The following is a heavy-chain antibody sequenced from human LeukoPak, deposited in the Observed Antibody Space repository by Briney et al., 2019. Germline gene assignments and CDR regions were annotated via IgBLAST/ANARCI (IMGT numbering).Heavy chain of an antibody. CDR2: ISGNGGST. CDR1: GFTFSSYI. J-gene: IGHJ4*02. CDR3: ARGRVSSGWYCDS. D-gene: IGHD6-19*01. Sequence: GGSLRLSCAASGFTFSSYIMHWVRQAPGKGLEYVSAISGNGGSTYYAESVKGRFSISRDNSKNTLYPQMGSLTAEDMAVYYCARGRVSSGWYCDSWGQGTLVTVSS. V-gene: IGHV3-64*02.